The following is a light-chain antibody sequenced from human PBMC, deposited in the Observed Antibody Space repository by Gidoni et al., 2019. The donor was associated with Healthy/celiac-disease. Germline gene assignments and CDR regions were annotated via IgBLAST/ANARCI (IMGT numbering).Light chain of an antibody. Sequence: QSALTQPASVSGSPGQSFTLSCTGTSSDVCGYNYVSWYQQHPGKAPKLIIYDVSTRPSGVSDRFSGSKSGNTASLTISGLQAEDEADYYCSSYTSSSTYVFGTGTKVTVL. CDR2: DVS. CDR3: SSYTSSSTYV. V-gene: IGLV2-14*01. J-gene: IGLJ1*01. CDR1: SSDVCGYNY.